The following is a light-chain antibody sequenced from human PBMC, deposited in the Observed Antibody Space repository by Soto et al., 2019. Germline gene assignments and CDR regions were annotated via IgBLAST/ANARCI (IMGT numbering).Light chain of an antibody. CDR3: QHYTSYPPWT. J-gene: IGKJ1*01. CDR2: KAS. Sequence: DIQMTKSPSTLSASVGDRVTITCRASQSISIWLAWYQQEPGKAPKLMIYKASSLQSGVPSRFSGSGSGTEFTRTISSLQPDDCATYYCQHYTSYPPWTVGKGTKVELK. V-gene: IGKV1-5*03. CDR1: QSISIW.